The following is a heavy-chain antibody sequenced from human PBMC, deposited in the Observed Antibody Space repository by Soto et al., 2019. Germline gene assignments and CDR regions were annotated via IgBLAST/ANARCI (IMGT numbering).Heavy chain of an antibody. CDR3: ARDSHGYSGPFDY. CDR1: GFTFSSYG. Sequence: PWGSLRLSCAASGFTFSSYGMHWVRQAPGKGLGWVALIWYDGSNKYYAESVKGRFTISRDNSKNTLYLQMNSLRAEDTAVYYCARDSHGYSGPFDYWGQGTLVTVSS. V-gene: IGHV3-33*08. D-gene: IGHD5-12*01. CDR2: IWYDGSNK. J-gene: IGHJ4*02.